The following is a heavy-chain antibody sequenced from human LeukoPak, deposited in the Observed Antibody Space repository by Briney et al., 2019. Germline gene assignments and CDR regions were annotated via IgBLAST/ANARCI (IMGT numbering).Heavy chain of an antibody. CDR1: GFTVNNNY. CDR3: AKVVSGGGNYVMDV. V-gene: IGHV3-53*04. J-gene: IGHJ6*02. D-gene: IGHD2-15*01. CDR2: IYSGGST. Sequence: GGSLRLSCAASGFTVNNNYMTWVRQAPGKGLECVSVIYSGGSTKYADSVKGRFTISRHTSENTLYLQLSSLRAEDTAVYYCAKVVSGGGNYVMDVWGQGTTITVSS.